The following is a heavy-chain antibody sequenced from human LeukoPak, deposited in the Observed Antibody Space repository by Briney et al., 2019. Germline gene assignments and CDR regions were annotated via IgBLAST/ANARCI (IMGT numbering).Heavy chain of an antibody. D-gene: IGHD6-13*01. CDR2: IYYSGST. CDR3: ARGGLYSSSWYWRQDY. Sequence: ASETLSLTCTVCGGSISSSSYYWGWIRQPPEKGLEWIGSIYYSGSTYYNPSLKSRVTISVDTSKNQFSLKLSSVTAADTALYYCARGGLYSSSWYWRQDYWGQGTLVTVSS. CDR1: GGSISSSSYY. V-gene: IGHV4-39*07. J-gene: IGHJ4*02.